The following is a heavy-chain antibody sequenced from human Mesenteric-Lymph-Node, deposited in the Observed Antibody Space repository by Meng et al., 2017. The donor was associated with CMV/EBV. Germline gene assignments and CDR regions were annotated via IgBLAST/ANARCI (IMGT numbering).Heavy chain of an antibody. J-gene: IGHJ4*02. CDR3: ARYGSGSFPDY. Sequence: GGSLRLSCAASGFTFSSYSMNWVRQAPGKGLEWVSSIHSSSNFIYHADSVKGRFTISRDNAKNSLYLQMNSLRAEDTAVYYCARYGSGSFPDYWGQGTLVTVSS. D-gene: IGHD1-26*01. CDR2: IHSSSNFI. CDR1: GFTFSSYS. V-gene: IGHV3-21*01.